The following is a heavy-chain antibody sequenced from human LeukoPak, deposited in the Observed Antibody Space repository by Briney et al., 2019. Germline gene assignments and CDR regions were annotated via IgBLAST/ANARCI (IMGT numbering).Heavy chain of an antibody. CDR2: ISGNNDNP. J-gene: IGHJ4*02. D-gene: IGHD2-2*01. V-gene: IGHV1-18*04. Sequence: ASVKVTCKASGYTFTGYYMHWVRQAPGQGLEWIAWISGNNDNPNYGQKFQGRFTVTTDSSTSTAYMELRNLRSDDTSVYSCARDGTSTDDYWGQGTLVTVSS. CDR3: ARDGTSTDDY. CDR1: GYTFTGYY.